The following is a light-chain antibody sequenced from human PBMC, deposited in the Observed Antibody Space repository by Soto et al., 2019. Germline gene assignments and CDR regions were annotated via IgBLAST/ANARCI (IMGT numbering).Light chain of an antibody. V-gene: IGKV3-15*01. CDR1: QSINSN. J-gene: IGKJ1*01. Sequence: EVLMTQSPATLSVSPGERATLSCRASQSINSNLAWYQHKPGQAPRLLIYGASTRATDIPARFSGSGSGTXXXXXXXSLQSEDFAIYYCQQYDNWPRTFGQGTKVDIK. CDR3: QQYDNWPRT. CDR2: GAS.